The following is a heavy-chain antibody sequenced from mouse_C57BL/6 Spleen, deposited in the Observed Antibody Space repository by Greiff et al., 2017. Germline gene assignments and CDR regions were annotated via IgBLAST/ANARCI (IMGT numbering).Heavy chain of an antibody. CDR3: STTSLYYYGSSWFAY. D-gene: IGHD1-1*01. CDR2: IGPEDGDT. V-gene: IGHV14-4*01. J-gene: IGHJ3*01. CDR1: GFNIKDDY. Sequence: VQLKQSGAELVRPGASVKLSCTASGFNIKDDYMHWVKQRPEQGLEWLGWIGPEDGDTEYASKFQGKATITADTSSNTAYLKLSSLTSEDTAVYYCSTTSLYYYGSSWFAYWGQGTLVTVSA.